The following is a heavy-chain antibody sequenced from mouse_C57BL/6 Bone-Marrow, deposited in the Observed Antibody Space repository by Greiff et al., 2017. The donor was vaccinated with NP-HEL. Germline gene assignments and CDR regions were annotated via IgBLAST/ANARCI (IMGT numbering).Heavy chain of an antibody. CDR3: ARERPTTRGTWFAY. V-gene: IGHV1-64*01. J-gene: IGHJ3*01. Sequence: QVQLQQPGAELVKPGASVKLSCKASGYTFTSYWMHWVKQRPGQGLEWIGMIHPNSGSTNYNEKFKSKATLTVDKSSSTAYMQLSSLTSADSAVYYCARERPTTRGTWFAYWGQGTLVTVSA. CDR1: GYTFTSYW. D-gene: IGHD1-1*01. CDR2: IHPNSGST.